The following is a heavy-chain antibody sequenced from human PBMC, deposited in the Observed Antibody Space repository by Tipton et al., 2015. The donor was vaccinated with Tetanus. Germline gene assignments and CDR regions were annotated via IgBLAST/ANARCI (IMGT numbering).Heavy chain of an antibody. Sequence: TLSLTCIVSGGSISSSSYYWGWIRQPPGKGLEWIGSISYKGSTYYNPSLKSRVTMSVDTSKNQFSLRLRSVTAADTAVFYCAGLYYYDSASYPLYWGQGTLATVSS. D-gene: IGHD3-10*01. CDR2: ISYKGST. CDR3: AGLYYYDSASYPLY. J-gene: IGHJ4*02. V-gene: IGHV4-39*01. CDR1: GGSISSSSYY.